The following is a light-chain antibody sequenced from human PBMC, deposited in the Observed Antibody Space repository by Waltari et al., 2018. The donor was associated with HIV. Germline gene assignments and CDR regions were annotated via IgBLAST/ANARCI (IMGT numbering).Light chain of an antibody. CDR3: QQYYSTPT. J-gene: IGKJ5*01. CDR2: AAS. Sequence: IVLTHSPESFALALGDRVTIHFLSWRTVLSSSHNLNYFAWYQFKEARSPTLLFFAASSRAAGVPARVTASGSETDFTLTIDNVQPEDVALYFCQQYYSTPTFGRGTRL. CDR1: RTVLSSSHNLNY. V-gene: IGKV4-1*01.